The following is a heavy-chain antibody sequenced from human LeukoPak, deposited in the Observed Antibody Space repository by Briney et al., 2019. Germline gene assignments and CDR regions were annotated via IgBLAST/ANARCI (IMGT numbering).Heavy chain of an antibody. CDR1: GFTFSSYW. D-gene: IGHD3-10*01. Sequence: GGSLRLSCGASGFTFSSYWMHWVRHAPGKGLVWISRINSDGSTTSYADSVKGRFTISRDNAKNTLYLQMNSLRAEDTAVYYCARGDYYGQDYWGQGTLVTVSS. CDR2: INSDGSTT. CDR3: ARGDYYGQDY. V-gene: IGHV3-74*01. J-gene: IGHJ4*02.